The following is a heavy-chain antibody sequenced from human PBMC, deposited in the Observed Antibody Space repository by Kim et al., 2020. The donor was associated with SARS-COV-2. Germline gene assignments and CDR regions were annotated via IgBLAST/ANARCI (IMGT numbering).Heavy chain of an antibody. CDR3: AKDKSFGWELRYYFDY. J-gene: IGHJ4*02. V-gene: IGHV3-23*01. CDR2: ISGSGGST. Sequence: GGSLRLSCAASGFTFSSYAMSWVRQAPGKGLEWVSAISGSGGSTYYADSVKGRFTISRDNSKNTLYLQMNSLRAEDTAVYYCAKDKSFGWELRYYFDYWGQGTLVTVSS. D-gene: IGHD1-26*01. CDR1: GFTFSSYA.